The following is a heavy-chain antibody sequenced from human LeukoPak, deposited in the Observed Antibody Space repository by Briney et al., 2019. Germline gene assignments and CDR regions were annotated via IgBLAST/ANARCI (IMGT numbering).Heavy chain of an antibody. CDR3: AREGPLPPRGFDY. J-gene: IGHJ4*01. Sequence: SVKVSCKASGGTFSSYAISWVRQAPGQGLEWMGRIIPIFGTANYAQKFQGRVTITTDESTSTAYMELSSLRSEDTAVYYCAREGPLPPRGFDYWGQGTLVTVSS. V-gene: IGHV1-69*05. D-gene: IGHD2-15*01. CDR2: IIPIFGTA. CDR1: GGTFSSYA.